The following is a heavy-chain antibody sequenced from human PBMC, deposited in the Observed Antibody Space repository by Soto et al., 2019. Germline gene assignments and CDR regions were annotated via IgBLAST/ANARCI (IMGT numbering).Heavy chain of an antibody. J-gene: IGHJ5*02. Sequence: GSLRLSCAASGFTVSSNYMSWVRQAPGKGLEWVSVIYSGGSTYYADSVKGRFTISRDNSKNTLYLQMNSLRAEDTAVYYCASISSSGWFDPWGQGTLVTVSS. CDR3: ASISSSGWFDP. CDR1: GFTVSSNY. V-gene: IGHV3-53*01. CDR2: IYSGGST. D-gene: IGHD6-6*01.